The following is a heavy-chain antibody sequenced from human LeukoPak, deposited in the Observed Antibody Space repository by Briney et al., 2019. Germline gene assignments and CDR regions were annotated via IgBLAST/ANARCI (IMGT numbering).Heavy chain of an antibody. V-gene: IGHV7-4-1*02. J-gene: IGHJ3*02. Sequence: ASVKVSCKASGYTFTSYAMNWVRQAPGQGLEWMGWINTNTGNPTYAQGFTGRFVFSLDTSVSTAYLQISSLKAEDTAVYYCARDYYYDSSGYYYEDAFDIWGQGTMVTVSS. D-gene: IGHD3-22*01. CDR1: GYTFTSYA. CDR3: ARDYYYDSSGYYYEDAFDI. CDR2: INTNTGNP.